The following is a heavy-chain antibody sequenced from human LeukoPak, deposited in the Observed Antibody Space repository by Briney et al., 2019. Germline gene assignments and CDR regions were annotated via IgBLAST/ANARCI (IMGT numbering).Heavy chain of an antibody. J-gene: IGHJ3*01. CDR1: GYPFTTYY. D-gene: IGHD2-15*01. V-gene: IGHV1-46*01. CDR3: ARGKAASGDVFDF. Sequence: ASVKVSCKASGYPFTTYYMHWLRQAPGQGLQWMGIINPSGGSTTYAQEFQGRVTMTRDTPTVTAYMELSSLRSEDTAVYYCARGKAASGDVFDFWGQGTMVTVSS. CDR2: INPSGGST.